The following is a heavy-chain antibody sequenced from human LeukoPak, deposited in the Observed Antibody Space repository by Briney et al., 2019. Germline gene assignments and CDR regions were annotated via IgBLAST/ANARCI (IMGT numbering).Heavy chain of an antibody. J-gene: IGHJ2*01. CDR1: GGTFSSYA. Sequence: SVKVSCKASGGTFSSYAISWVRQAPGQGLEWMGGIIPIFGTANYAQKFQGRVTITADESMSTAYMELSSLRSEDTAVYYCARSARIAARARLWYFDLWGRGTLVTVSS. CDR3: ARSARIAARARLWYFDL. CDR2: IIPIFGTA. D-gene: IGHD6-6*01. V-gene: IGHV1-69*01.